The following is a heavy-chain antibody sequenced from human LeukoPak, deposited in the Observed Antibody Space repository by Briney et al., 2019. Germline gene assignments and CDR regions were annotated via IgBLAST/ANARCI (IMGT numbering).Heavy chain of an antibody. V-gene: IGHV1-69*05. CDR1: GGTFSSYA. J-gene: IGHJ4*02. CDR3: ARVPLSGYYDSSGYMSY. CDR2: IIPIFGTA. D-gene: IGHD3-22*01. Sequence: SVKVSCKASGGTFSSYAISWVRQAPGQGLEWMGRIIPIFGTANYAQKFQGRVTITTDETTSTAYMELSSLRSEDTAVYYCARVPLSGYYDSSGYMSYWGQGTLVTVSS.